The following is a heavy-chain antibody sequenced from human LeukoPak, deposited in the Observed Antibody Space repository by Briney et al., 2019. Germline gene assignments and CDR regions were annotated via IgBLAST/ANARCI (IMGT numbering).Heavy chain of an antibody. CDR3: AGGPYCGGDCYVDY. J-gene: IGHJ4*02. CDR2: IYTSGTT. D-gene: IGHD2-21*02. V-gene: IGHV4-4*07. CDR1: GGSISSYY. Sequence: SETLSLTCTVSGGSISSYYWSWIRQPAGKGVEWIGRIYTSGTTNYNPSLKSRVTMSVDTSKNQFSLKVSSVTAADTAVYYCAGGPYCGGDCYVDYWGQGTLVTVSS.